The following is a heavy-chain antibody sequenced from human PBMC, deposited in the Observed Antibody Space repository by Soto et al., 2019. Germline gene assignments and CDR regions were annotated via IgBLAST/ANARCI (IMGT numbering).Heavy chain of an antibody. CDR1: GFTFSSNG. CDR2: ISSDGSNK. V-gene: IGHV3-30*18. D-gene: IGHD1-20*01. CDR3: AKAGPTGNNCFYSDY. Sequence: QVQLVESGGGVVQPGKSLRLSCAASGFTFSSNGMHWVRQAPGKGRAWVAVISSDGSNKYYANAMKGRFTISRDNSKNTPYLQMNSLRPEDTAVYYCAKAGPTGNNCFYSDYWGKGTLVTVSS. J-gene: IGHJ4*02.